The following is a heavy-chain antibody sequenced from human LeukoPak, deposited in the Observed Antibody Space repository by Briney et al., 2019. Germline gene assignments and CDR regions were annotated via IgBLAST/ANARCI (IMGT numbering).Heavy chain of an antibody. CDR3: ARHRTASDY. D-gene: IGHD3-16*02. CDR2: ISTSSSYI. J-gene: IGHJ4*02. V-gene: IGHV3-21*01. CDR1: GFTFSIYT. Sequence: TGGSLRLSCAASGFTFSIYTMNWVRQAPGKGLEWVSSISTSSSYIYYADSVKGRFTISRDNAKNSLYLQMNSLRVEDTAVYYCARHRTASDYWGQGTLVTVSS.